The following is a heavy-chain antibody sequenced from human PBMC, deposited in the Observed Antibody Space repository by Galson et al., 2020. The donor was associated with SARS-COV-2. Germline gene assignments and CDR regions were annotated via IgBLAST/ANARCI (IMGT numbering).Heavy chain of an antibody. J-gene: IGHJ4*02. Sequence: GGSMRLSCAASGFNLNYYDMQWVRQAPGKGLEWVAVVWYDGSNSRYADSVKGRFTISRDNSKNMVYLQMNSLGDDDTAVYYCVRSTNDYSDYWGQGTRVTVSS. V-gene: IGHV3-33*03. CDR1: GFNLNYYD. CDR3: VRSTNDYSDY. D-gene: IGHD1-1*01. CDR2: VWYDGSNS.